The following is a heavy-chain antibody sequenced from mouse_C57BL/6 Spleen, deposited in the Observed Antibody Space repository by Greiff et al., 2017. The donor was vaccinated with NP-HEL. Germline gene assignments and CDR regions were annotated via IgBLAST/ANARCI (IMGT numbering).Heavy chain of an antibody. CDR3: AREGAYYSPFDY. V-gene: IGHV2-2*01. CDR1: GFSLTSYG. D-gene: IGHD2-12*01. Sequence: QVQLKQSGPGLVQPSQSLSITCTVSGFSLTSYGVHWVRQSPGKGLEWLGVIWSGGSTDYNAAFISRLSISKDKSKSQVFFKMNSLQADDTAIYYCAREGAYYSPFDYWGQGTTLTVSS. CDR2: IWSGGST. J-gene: IGHJ2*01.